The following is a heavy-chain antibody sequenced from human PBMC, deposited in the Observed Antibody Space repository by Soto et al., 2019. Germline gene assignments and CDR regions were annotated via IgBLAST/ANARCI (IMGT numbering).Heavy chain of an antibody. D-gene: IGHD3-9*01. CDR2: ISGSGGST. CDR1: GFTFSSYA. J-gene: IGHJ4*02. CDR3: AKDLRHDPTYYDILTGYPLSVIDY. Sequence: GGSLRLSCAASGFTFSSYAMSWVRQAPGKGLEWVSAISGSGGSTYYADSVKGRFTISRDNSKNTLYLQMNSLRAEDTAVYYCAKDLRHDPTYYDILTGYPLSVIDYWGQGTLVTVSS. V-gene: IGHV3-23*01.